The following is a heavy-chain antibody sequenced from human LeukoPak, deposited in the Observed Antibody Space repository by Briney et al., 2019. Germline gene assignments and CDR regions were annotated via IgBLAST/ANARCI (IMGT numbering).Heavy chain of an antibody. V-gene: IGHV3-23*01. Sequence: GGSLRLSCAASGFTFSSYAMSWVRQAPGKGLEWISAISGSGGSTYYADSVKGRFTISRDNSKNTLYLQMNSLRAEDTAVYYCAKREGYYYDLDYWGQGTLVTVSS. D-gene: IGHD3-22*01. CDR1: GFTFSSYA. CDR3: AKREGYYYDLDY. J-gene: IGHJ4*02. CDR2: ISGSGGST.